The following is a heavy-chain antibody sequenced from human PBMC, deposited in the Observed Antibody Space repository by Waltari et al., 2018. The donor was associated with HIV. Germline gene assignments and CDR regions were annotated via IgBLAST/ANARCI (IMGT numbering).Heavy chain of an antibody. V-gene: IGHV3-48*02. CDR1: GFTFSQFS. J-gene: IGHJ6*02. CDR3: ARIHDYGGNPWDGFGL. Sequence: EVQLVESGGGLVQPGGSLRLSCAASGFTFSQFSMNWVRQAPGKGVAWISYISRSRTTIYYADSVKGRFTISGDNAKNSLHLQMSSLRDADTAVYYCARIHDYGGNPWDGFGLWGQGTTV. D-gene: IGHD4-17*01. CDR2: ISRSRTTI.